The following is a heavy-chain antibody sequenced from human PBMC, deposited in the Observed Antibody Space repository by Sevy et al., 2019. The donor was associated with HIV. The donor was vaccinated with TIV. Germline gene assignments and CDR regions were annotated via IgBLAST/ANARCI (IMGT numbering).Heavy chain of an antibody. Sequence: GGSLRLSCAASEFTFSNYRMHWVRQAPGKGLEWVSYIGGSPSDINYADSVKGRFTISRDNAKNSLYLQMNSLRAEDTAVYYCAREESHVEMSTTYDGDWRGYYFDYWGQGTLVTVSS. J-gene: IGHJ4*02. D-gene: IGHD3-22*01. CDR3: AREESHVEMSTTYDGDWRGYYFDY. CDR1: EFTFSNYR. CDR2: IGGSPSDI. V-gene: IGHV3-48*01.